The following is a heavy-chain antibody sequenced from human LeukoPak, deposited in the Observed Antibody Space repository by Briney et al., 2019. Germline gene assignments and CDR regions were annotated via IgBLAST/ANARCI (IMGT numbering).Heavy chain of an antibody. D-gene: IGHD6-19*01. CDR2: ISGSGIST. Sequence: GGSLRLSCAASGFTFSSYAMSWVRQAPGKGLEWVSDISGSGISTYYADSVKGRFTISGDNSKNTLYVQMNSLRTDDTAVYYCARGPYSSGWTTFDYWGQGILVTVSS. CDR3: ARGPYSSGWTTFDY. J-gene: IGHJ4*02. CDR1: GFTFSSYA. V-gene: IGHV3-23*01.